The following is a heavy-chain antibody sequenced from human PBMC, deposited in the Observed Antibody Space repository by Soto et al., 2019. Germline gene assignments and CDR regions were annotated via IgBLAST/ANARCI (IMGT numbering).Heavy chain of an antibody. V-gene: IGHV3-23*01. CDR2: VSANADGT. J-gene: IGHJ4*02. Sequence: EVQLLESGGGLLQPGGSLRPSCAASGFIFSNYAMNWVRQAPGKGLEWVSFVSANADGTFYADSVKGRFSISRDNSKNTLYLQMNNLRAEDTAIYYCSKGRLSFDFWGQGTLVTVSS. CDR3: SKGRLSFDF. CDR1: GFIFSNYA.